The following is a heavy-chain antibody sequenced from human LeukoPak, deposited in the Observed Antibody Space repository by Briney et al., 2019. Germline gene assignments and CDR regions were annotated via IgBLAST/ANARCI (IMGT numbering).Heavy chain of an antibody. CDR3: STEASGRHYDY. CDR2: IGPTGSDR. D-gene: IGHD6-19*01. V-gene: IGHV3-21*06. Sequence: NPGGSLRLSCTASGLTFSTSGFNWVRHAPGKGLEWVASIGPTGSDRYHADSIKGRFTISRDNANNFLYLQMNSLRAEETAVYYCSTEASGRHYDYWGQGTLLTVSS. J-gene: IGHJ4*02. CDR1: GLTFSTSG.